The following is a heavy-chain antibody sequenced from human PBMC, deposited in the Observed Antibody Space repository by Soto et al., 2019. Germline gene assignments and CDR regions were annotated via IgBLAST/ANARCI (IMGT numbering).Heavy chain of an antibody. V-gene: IGHV2-26*01. CDR3: ARIPPTPYDILTGYYPYYYYGMDV. CDR2: IFSNDEK. D-gene: IGHD3-9*01. Sequence: SGPTLVNPTETLTLTCTVSGFSLSNARMGVSWIRQPPGKALEWLAHIFSNDEKSCSTSLKSRLTISKDTSKSQVVLTMTNMDPVDTATYYCARIPPTPYDILTGYYPYYYYGMDVWGQGTTVTVSS. CDR1: GFSLSNARMG. J-gene: IGHJ6*02.